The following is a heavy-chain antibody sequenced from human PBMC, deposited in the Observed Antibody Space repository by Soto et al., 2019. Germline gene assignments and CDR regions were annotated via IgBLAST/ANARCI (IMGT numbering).Heavy chain of an antibody. V-gene: IGHV1-69*01. D-gene: IGHD3-22*01. CDR3: ARETYYYDSSGYVPPNYYGMDV. CDR1: GGTFSSYA. J-gene: IGHJ6*02. CDR2: IIPIFGTA. Sequence: SCKASGGTFSSYAISWVRQAPGQGLEWMGGIIPIFGTANYAQKFQGRVTITADESTSTAYMELSSLRSEDTAVYYCARETYYYDSSGYVPPNYYGMDVWGQGTTVTVSS.